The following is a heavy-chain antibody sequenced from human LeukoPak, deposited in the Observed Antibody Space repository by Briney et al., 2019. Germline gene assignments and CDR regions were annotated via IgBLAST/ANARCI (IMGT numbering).Heavy chain of an antibody. J-gene: IGHJ4*02. D-gene: IGHD5-18*01. CDR1: GFTFSSYA. Sequence: GGSLRLSCAASGFTFSSYAMHWVRHAPGKGLEYVSAISSNGGSTYYANSVKGRFTISRDNSKNTLYLQMGSLRAEDMAVYYCARAHTAMVGYDYWGQGTLVTVSS. CDR2: ISSNGGST. CDR3: ARAHTAMVGYDY. V-gene: IGHV3-64*01.